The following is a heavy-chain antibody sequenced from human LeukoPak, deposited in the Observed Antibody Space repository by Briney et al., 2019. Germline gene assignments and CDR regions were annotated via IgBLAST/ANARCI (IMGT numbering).Heavy chain of an antibody. CDR1: GGSISSGGYY. CDR3: ARGYYYDSSGYYYANWFDP. V-gene: IGHV4-31*03. CDR2: IYYSGST. J-gene: IGHJ5*02. D-gene: IGHD3-22*01. Sequence: KPSETLSLTCTVSGGSISSGGYYWSWIRQHPGKGLEWIGYIYYSGSTYYNPSLKSRVTISVDTSKNQFSLKLSSVTAADTAVYYCARGYYYDSSGYYYANWFDPWGQGTLVTVSS.